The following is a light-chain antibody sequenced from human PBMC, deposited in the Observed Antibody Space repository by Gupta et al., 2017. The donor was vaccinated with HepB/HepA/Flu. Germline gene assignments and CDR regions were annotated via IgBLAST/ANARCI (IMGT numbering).Light chain of an antibody. CDR2: EVT. CDR3: CSYARSSTFV. J-gene: IGLJ1*01. Sequence: SALTQPASVPGSPGQSITISCPPTSSAVGSYNLVSWYQQHPGRAPKLMIYEVTKRPSGVSNRFFGSKSGNTASLTISGLQAEDEADYYCCSYARSSTFVFGTGTKVTVL. V-gene: IGLV2-23*02. CDR1: SSAVGSYNL.